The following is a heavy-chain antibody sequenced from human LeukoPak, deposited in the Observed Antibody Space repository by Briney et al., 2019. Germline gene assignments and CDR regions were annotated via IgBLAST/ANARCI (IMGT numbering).Heavy chain of an antibody. CDR3: ASLGATTFDY. CDR1: GFTFSSYA. Sequence: GGSLRLSCAASGFTFSSYAMHWVRQAPGKGLEWVAVISYDGSNQYYADSVKGRFTISRDNSKNTLYLQMNSLRAEDTAVYYCASLGATTFDYWGQGTLVTVSS. J-gene: IGHJ4*02. CDR2: ISYDGSNQ. D-gene: IGHD1-26*01. V-gene: IGHV3-30-3*01.